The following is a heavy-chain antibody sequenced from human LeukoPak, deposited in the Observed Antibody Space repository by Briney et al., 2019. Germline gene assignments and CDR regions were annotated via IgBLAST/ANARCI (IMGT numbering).Heavy chain of an antibody. Sequence: PSETLSLTCTVSGGSISSYYWSWIRQPPGKGLEWIGYFYYSGSPNYNHSLKSRFTISVDTSKNQFSLKLSSVTAADTAVYYCARHRGWYCSGGSCFPEYFQHWGQGTLVTVSS. J-gene: IGHJ1*01. D-gene: IGHD2-15*01. CDR2: FYYSGSP. V-gene: IGHV4-59*08. CDR3: ARHRGWYCSGGSCFPEYFQH. CDR1: GGSISSYY.